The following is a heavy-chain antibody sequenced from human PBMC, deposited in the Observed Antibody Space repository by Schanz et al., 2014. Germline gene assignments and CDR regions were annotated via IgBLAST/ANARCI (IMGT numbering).Heavy chain of an antibody. CDR1: GGTFSSYT. CDR3: ASSGAGYSSSWDFDY. D-gene: IGHD6-13*01. J-gene: IGHJ4*02. CDR2: IIPILGIA. Sequence: QVQLVQSEAEVKKPGSSVKVSCKASGGTFSSYTISWVRQAPGQGLEWMGRIIPILGIANYAQNFQGRVTITADKSTFTAYMDVSSLRSEDTAVYYCASSGAGYSSSWDFDYWGQGTLVSVSS. V-gene: IGHV1-69*02.